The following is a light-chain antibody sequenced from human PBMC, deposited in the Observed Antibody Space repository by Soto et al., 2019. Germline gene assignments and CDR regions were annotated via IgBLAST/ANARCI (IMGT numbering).Light chain of an antibody. CDR1: QSVSIN. V-gene: IGKV3D-15*01. CDR3: QQYNNWPPWT. J-gene: IGKJ1*01. Sequence: EIVMTQSPGTLSVSPGERATLSCRASQSVSINLAWYQQKPGQAPRLLIYDASTRATGIPARFSGSGSGTEFTLTISSLQSKDFAVYYCQQYNNWPPWTFGQGTKVDIK. CDR2: DAS.